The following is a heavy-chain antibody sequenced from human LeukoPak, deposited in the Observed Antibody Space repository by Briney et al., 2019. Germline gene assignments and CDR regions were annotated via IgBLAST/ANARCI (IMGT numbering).Heavy chain of an antibody. CDR3: AKGASSYSSSSIGY. Sequence: PGGSLRLSCAASGFTFSSYGMHWVRQAPGKGLEWVAFIRYDGSNKYYADSVKGRFTISRDNSKNTLYLQMNSLGAEDTAVYYCAKGASSYSSSSIGYWGQGTLVTVSS. CDR2: IRYDGSNK. J-gene: IGHJ4*02. CDR1: GFTFSSYG. V-gene: IGHV3-30*02. D-gene: IGHD6-6*01.